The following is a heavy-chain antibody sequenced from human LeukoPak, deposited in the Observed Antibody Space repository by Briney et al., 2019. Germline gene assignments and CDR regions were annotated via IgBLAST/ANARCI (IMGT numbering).Heavy chain of an antibody. CDR3: ARGRGPYSSGWYENY. D-gene: IGHD6-19*01. J-gene: IGHJ4*02. CDR2: MNPNSGNT. Sequence: ASVKVSCKASGYTFTSYGISWVRQATGQGLEWMGWMNPNSGNTGYAQKFQGRVTMTRNTSISTAYMELSSLRSEDTAVYYCARGRGPYSSGWYENYWGQGTLVTVSS. CDR1: GYTFTSYG. V-gene: IGHV1-8*02.